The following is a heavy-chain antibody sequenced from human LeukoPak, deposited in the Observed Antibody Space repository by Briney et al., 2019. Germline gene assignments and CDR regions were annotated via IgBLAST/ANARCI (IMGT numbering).Heavy chain of an antibody. V-gene: IGHV3-23*01. Sequence: GGSLRLSCAASGFTCGNYAMSWVRQAPGKGLEWVSAISGSGGSTNYADSVKGRFTISRDNSKNTVHLQMNSLRAEDTAVYLCAKGFYGSGSFDSWGLGTLVTVSS. CDR2: ISGSGGST. CDR3: AKGFYGSGSFDS. J-gene: IGHJ4*02. CDR1: GFTCGNYA. D-gene: IGHD3-10*01.